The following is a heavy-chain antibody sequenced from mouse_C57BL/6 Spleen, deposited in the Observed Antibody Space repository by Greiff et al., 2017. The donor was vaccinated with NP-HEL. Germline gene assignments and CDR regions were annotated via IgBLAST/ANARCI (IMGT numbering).Heavy chain of an antibody. V-gene: IGHV1-69*01. CDR3: ARGELTGTSYYAMDY. CDR1: GYTFTSYW. D-gene: IGHD4-1*01. CDR2: IDPSDSYT. Sequence: VQLQQPGAELVMPGASVKLSCKASGYTFTSYWMPWVKQRPGQGLEWIGEIDPSDSYTNYNQKFKGKSTLTVDKSSSTAYRQVSSLTTEDSAVYDGARGELTGTSYYAMDYWGQGTSVTVSS. J-gene: IGHJ4*01.